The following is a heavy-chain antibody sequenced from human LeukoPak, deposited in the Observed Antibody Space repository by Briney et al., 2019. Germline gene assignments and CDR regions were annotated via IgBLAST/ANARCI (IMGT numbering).Heavy chain of an antibody. D-gene: IGHD2-2*01. CDR1: GFTFSSYA. CDR2: ISYDGSNK. Sequence: PGRSLRLSCAASGFTFSSYAMHWVRQAPGKGLEWVAVISYDGSNKYYADSVKGRFTISRDNSKNTLYLQMNSLRAEDTAVYYCAREEGIVVVPAAMGYWGQGTLVTVSS. V-gene: IGHV3-30*04. J-gene: IGHJ4*02. CDR3: AREEGIVVVPAAMGY.